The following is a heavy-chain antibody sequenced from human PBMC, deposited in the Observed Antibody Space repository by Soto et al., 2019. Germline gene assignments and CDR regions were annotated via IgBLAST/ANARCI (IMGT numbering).Heavy chain of an antibody. Sequence: EVQLVESGGDLVQPGGSLRHSCAVSGFSLSDHYMDWVRQAPGKGLEWVGRSRNKAKSYTSDYAASVKVRFTISRDDSKNSLYLQMNSLKTEDTAVYYCTRATDWGWGQGTLVTVSS. V-gene: IGHV3-72*01. CDR3: TRATDWG. CDR2: SRNKAKSYTS. D-gene: IGHD2-21*01. J-gene: IGHJ4*02. CDR1: GFSLSDHY.